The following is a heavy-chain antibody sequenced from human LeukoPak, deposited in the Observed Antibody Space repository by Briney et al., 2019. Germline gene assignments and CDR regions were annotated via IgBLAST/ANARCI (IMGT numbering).Heavy chain of an antibody. J-gene: IGHJ4*02. CDR2: INQDGGEK. CDR1: GFSFSSHW. V-gene: IGHV3-7*01. D-gene: IGHD3-22*01. CDR3: ARDHVAPGLLFDY. Sequence: GGSLRLSCAASGFSFSSHWMIWVRQAPEKGLEWVACINQDGGEKYFLDSVKGRFTISRDNAGNSLYLQMSSLRAEDTAVYYCARDHVAPGLLFDYWGQGTLVTVSS.